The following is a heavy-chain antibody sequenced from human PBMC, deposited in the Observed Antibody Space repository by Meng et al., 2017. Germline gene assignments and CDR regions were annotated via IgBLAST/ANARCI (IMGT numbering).Heavy chain of an antibody. CDR1: GYTLIRYY. Sequence: RVAYGAEKQTPAASVNVSCKASGYTLIRYYMHWVRQAPGQGLEWMGRINPNSGGTNYAQKFQGGVTMTRDTSISTAYMELSRLRSDDTAVYYCARSIVATMVFDYWGQGTLVTVSS. D-gene: IGHD5-12*01. J-gene: IGHJ4*02. V-gene: IGHV1-2*06. CDR2: INPNSGGT. CDR3: ARSIVATMVFDY.